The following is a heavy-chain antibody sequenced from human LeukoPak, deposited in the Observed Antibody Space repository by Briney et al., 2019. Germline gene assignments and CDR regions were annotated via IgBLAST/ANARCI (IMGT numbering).Heavy chain of an antibody. CDR2: INHSGST. J-gene: IGHJ4*02. V-gene: IGHV4-34*01. D-gene: IGHD3-10*01. Sequence: SETLSLTCAVYGGSFSGYYWSWIRQPPGKGLEWIGEINHSGSTNYNPSLKSRVTISVDTSKNQFSLKLSSVTAADTAVYYCARVATIKWFGAGSLSGAVRSQVIPDYWGQGTLVTVSS. CDR1: GGSFSGYY. CDR3: ARVATIKWFGAGSLSGAVRSQVIPDY.